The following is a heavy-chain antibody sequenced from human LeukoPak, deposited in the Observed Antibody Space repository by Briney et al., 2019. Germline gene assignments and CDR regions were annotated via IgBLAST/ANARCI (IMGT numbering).Heavy chain of an antibody. V-gene: IGHV4-34*01. CDR3: ASGSGSYRTDY. CDR2: VHHSGGT. J-gene: IGHJ4*02. D-gene: IGHD1-26*01. Sequence: SETLSLTCTVSSGSFSPYYWSWIRQPPGKGLESIGQVHHSGGTYYSPSLKSRVTISLDTSKRYFSLTLNSVTAADTAVYYCASGSGSYRTDYWGQGTLLTVSS. CDR1: SGSFSPYY.